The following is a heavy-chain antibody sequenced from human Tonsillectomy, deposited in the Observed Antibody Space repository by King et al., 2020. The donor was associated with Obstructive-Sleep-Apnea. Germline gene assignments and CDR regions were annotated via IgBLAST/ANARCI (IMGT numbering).Heavy chain of an antibody. V-gene: IGHV3-73*01. CDR1: GFSFSGSA. J-gene: IGHJ3*02. CDR3: TTLDQLLPTGDAFDI. D-gene: IGHD1-1*01. CDR2: VRNKAFNYAT. Sequence: QLVQSGGGLVQPGGSLKLSCAASGFSFSGSAMHWVRQASGKGLEWVGRVRNKAFNYATTYAASVKGRFTISRNDSKSTAYLQMNSLKTEDTAVYFCTTLDQLLPTGDAFDIWGQGTTVTVSS.